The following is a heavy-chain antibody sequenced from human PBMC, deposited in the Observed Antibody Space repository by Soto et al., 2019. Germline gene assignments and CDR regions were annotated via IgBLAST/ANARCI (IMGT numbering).Heavy chain of an antibody. CDR1: GYNFASYW. CDR2: IDPIDSYT. J-gene: IGHJ6*02. Sequence: GESLKISCQGSGYNFASYWISWVRQMPGKGLEWMGRIDPIDSYTNYSPSFQGHVTISADKSISTAYLQWSSLKASDTAMYYCARRYCSSASCPRNYYGMDVWGQGTTVTVSS. D-gene: IGHD2-2*01. CDR3: ARRYCSSASCPRNYYGMDV. V-gene: IGHV5-10-1*01.